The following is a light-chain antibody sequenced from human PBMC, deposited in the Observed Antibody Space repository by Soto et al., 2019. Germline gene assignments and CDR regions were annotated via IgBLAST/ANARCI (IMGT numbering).Light chain of an antibody. J-gene: IGKJ1*01. CDR1: QSINWY. CDR3: QQHYITPWT. CDR2: AAS. V-gene: IGKV1-39*01. Sequence: DIQMTQSPSTLSASVGDRVTITCRASQSINWYLNWYQQKPGKAPNLLIYAASSLQSGVPSRLSGSGSGTDFTLTISSLQSEDFATYYCQQHYITPWTFGQGTKVDI.